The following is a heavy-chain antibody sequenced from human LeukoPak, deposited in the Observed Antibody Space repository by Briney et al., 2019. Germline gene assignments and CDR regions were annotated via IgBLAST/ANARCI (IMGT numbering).Heavy chain of an antibody. Sequence: GSVKVSCKASGYTFTSYGISWVRQAPGQGLEWMGWINPNSGGTNYAQKFQGRVTMTRDTSISTAYMELSRLRSDDTAVYYCARGAYYYDSSDYYYEGNPFDYWGQGTLVTVSS. CDR2: INPNSGGT. CDR1: GYTFTSYG. D-gene: IGHD3-22*01. V-gene: IGHV1-2*02. J-gene: IGHJ4*02. CDR3: ARGAYYYDSSDYYYEGNPFDY.